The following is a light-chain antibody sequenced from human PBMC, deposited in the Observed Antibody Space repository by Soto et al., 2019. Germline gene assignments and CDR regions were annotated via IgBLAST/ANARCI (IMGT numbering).Light chain of an antibody. J-gene: IGKJ5*01. CDR2: EAS. Sequence: EGVFTQSPATLFLSPGEKATPSCRGRPSVRTTLAWYQQKPGQVPRLLIHEASSRATGIPARFSGSGSGTDFTLTISSLEPEDFAVYYCQQRTNWPSSTFGQGTRLEIK. V-gene: IGKV3-11*01. CDR1: PSVRTT. CDR3: QQRTNWPSST.